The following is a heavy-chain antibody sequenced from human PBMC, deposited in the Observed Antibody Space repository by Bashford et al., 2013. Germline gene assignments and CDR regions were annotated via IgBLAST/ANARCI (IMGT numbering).Heavy chain of an antibody. D-gene: IGHD2-21*02. CDR3: AKDYCAGDCASFFDL. Sequence: VSCKASGYTFSDYYLHWVRQAPGQGLEWMGWINPNTGGANSAQNFQGRVSVTRDTSISTAYMELSSLRSDDTAVYYCAKDYCAGDCASFFDLWGLAPVVTVSS. V-gene: IGHV1-2*02. CDR1: GYTFSDYY. CDR2: INPNTGGA. J-gene: IGHJ2*01.